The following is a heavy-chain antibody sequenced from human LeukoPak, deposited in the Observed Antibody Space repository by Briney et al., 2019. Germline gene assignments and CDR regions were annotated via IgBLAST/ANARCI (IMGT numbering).Heavy chain of an antibody. V-gene: IGHV3-23*01. CDR1: GFTYSTYS. Sequence: GGSLRLSCAASGFTYSTYSMSWVRQAPGKGLECVSAIRSNGENTYYADSVRGRFTISRDNSRGTLSLHMNSLRADDTAVYFCAILSWDGRGSFYWGQGTLVSVSS. J-gene: IGHJ4*02. CDR3: AILSWDGRGSFY. CDR2: IRSNGENT. D-gene: IGHD2/OR15-2a*01.